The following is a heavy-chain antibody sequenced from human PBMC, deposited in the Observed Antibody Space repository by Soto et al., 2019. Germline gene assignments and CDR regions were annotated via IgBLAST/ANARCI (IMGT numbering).Heavy chain of an antibody. J-gene: IGHJ6*02. CDR2: MNPNSGNT. D-gene: IGHD4-17*01. V-gene: IGHV1-8*01. CDR1: GYTFTSYD. Sequence: QVQLVQSGAEVKKPGASVKVSCKASGYTFTSYDINWVRQATGQGLEWMGWMNPNSGNTGYAQKFQGRVTMTRNTSISTADMELSSLRSEDTAVYYCARVYGEVYYYGMDVWGQGTTVTVSS. CDR3: ARVYGEVYYYGMDV.